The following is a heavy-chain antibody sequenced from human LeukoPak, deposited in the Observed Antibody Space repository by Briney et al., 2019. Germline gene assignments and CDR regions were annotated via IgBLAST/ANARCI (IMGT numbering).Heavy chain of an antibody. CDR2: INPNSGNT. J-gene: IGHJ4*02. CDR3: ARGWGGGEFDY. Sequence: GASVKVSCKASGYTFNTYGITWVRQAPGQGLEWMGWINPNSGNTGYAQKFQGRVTMTRNTSISTAYMELSSLRSEDTAVYYCARGWGGGEFDYWGQGTLVTVSS. D-gene: IGHD3-16*01. CDR1: GYTFNTYG. V-gene: IGHV1-8*02.